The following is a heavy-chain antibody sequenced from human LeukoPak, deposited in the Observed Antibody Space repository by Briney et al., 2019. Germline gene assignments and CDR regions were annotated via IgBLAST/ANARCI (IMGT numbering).Heavy chain of an antibody. Sequence: SETLSLTCTVSGDSISNYYWSWIRQPPGKGLEWIGYIYYTGSTNYNPSPKSRVTISVDTSKNQFSLKLSSVTAADTAVYYCARSTYGDYVFDYVFDYWGQGTLVTVSS. J-gene: IGHJ4*02. D-gene: IGHD4-17*01. CDR3: ARSTYGDYVFDYVFDY. CDR1: GDSISNYY. CDR2: IYYTGST. V-gene: IGHV4-59*01.